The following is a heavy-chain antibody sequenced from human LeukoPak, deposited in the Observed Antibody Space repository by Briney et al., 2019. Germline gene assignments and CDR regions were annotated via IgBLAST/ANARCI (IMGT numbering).Heavy chain of an antibody. CDR1: GGSISSGGYY. V-gene: IGHV4-31*03. CDR3: AGQNVPTPHDY. Sequence: PSETLSLTCTVSGGSISSGGYYWSWIRQHPGKGLEWIGYIYYSGSTYYKPSLKSRVTISVDTSKNQFSLKLSSVTAADTAVYYCAGQNVPTPHDYWGQGTQVTVSS. J-gene: IGHJ4*02. CDR2: IYYSGST. D-gene: IGHD2-2*01.